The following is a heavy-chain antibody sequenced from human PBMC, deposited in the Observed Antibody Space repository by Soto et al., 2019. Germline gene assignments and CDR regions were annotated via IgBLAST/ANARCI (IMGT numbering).Heavy chain of an antibody. CDR2: INHSGST. V-gene: IGHV4-34*01. Sequence: PSETLSLTCAVYGGSFSGYYWSWIRQPPGKGLEWIGEINHSGSTNYNPSLKSRVTISVDTSKNQFSLKLSSVTAADTAVYYCASLYCSSTSCLEGYGMDVWGQGTTVTVSS. J-gene: IGHJ6*02. CDR1: GGSFSGYY. D-gene: IGHD2-2*01. CDR3: ASLYCSSTSCLEGYGMDV.